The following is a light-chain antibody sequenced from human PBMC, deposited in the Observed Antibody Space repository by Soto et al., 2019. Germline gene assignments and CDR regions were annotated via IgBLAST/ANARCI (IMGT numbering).Light chain of an antibody. CDR1: SSDVGGYNY. Sequence: QSALTQPRSVSGSPGQSVTISCTGTSSDVGGYNYVSWYQQHPGKAPKLMIYDVSKRPSGVPDRFSGSKSGNTAPLTISGLDAEDEAYYYCSSSASSYTYVFGTGTKLTVL. CDR2: DVS. J-gene: IGLJ1*01. V-gene: IGLV2-11*01. CDR3: SSSASSYTYV.